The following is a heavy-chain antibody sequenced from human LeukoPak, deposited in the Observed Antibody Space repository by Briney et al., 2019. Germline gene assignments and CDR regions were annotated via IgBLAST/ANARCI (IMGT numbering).Heavy chain of an antibody. D-gene: IGHD3-10*01. Sequence: SETLSLTCTVSGYSISSGYFWGWIRQSPGKGLEWIGSIYHNGSTNYNPSLKSRVTISVDTSKNQFSLKLSSVTAADTAVYYCARGPAPLYYYGSGSYYNDYWGQGTLVTVSS. J-gene: IGHJ4*02. CDR2: IYHNGST. V-gene: IGHV4-38-2*02. CDR3: ARGPAPLYYYGSGSYYNDY. CDR1: GYSISSGYF.